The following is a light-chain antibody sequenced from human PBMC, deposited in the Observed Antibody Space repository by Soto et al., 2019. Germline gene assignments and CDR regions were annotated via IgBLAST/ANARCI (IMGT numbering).Light chain of an antibody. V-gene: IGKV3-11*01. Sequence: EIVLTQSPATLSLSPGDRATLSCRASQSVSSYLAWYQQKPGQAPRLLIYDASNRATGIPARFSGSGSGTDFTLTITSLEPEDVAFYYCQQRSNWPSTFGGGTKVEIK. CDR2: DAS. CDR3: QQRSNWPST. CDR1: QSVSSY. J-gene: IGKJ4*01.